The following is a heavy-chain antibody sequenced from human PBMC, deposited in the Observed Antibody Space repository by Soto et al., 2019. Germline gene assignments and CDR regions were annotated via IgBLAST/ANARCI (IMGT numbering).Heavy chain of an antibody. J-gene: IGHJ6*02. D-gene: IGHD5-18*01. CDR2: ISYDGSNK. V-gene: IGHV3-30*18. Sequence: GGSLRLSCAASGFTFSSYGMHWVRQAPGKGLEWVAVISYDGSNKYYADSVKGRFTISRDNSKNTLYLQMNSLRAEDTAVYYCAKDCGYSYGYPYYYGMDVWGQGTTVTVSS. CDR1: GFTFSSYG. CDR3: AKDCGYSYGYPYYYGMDV.